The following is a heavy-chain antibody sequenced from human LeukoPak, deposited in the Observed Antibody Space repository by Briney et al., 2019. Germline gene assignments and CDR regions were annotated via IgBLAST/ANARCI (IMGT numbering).Heavy chain of an antibody. V-gene: IGHV4-61*08. CDR3: ARQGIPASTYWYLDL. CDR2: IYYTGST. CDR1: GGSISSGGYY. D-gene: IGHD1-26*01. Sequence: NPSQTLSLTCTVSGGSISSGGYYWSWIRQHPGKGLEWIGYIYYTGSTNYNPSLKSRVTISVDTSRNQFSLKLSSVTAADTAVYYCARQGIPASTYWYLDLWGRGTLVTVAS. J-gene: IGHJ2*01.